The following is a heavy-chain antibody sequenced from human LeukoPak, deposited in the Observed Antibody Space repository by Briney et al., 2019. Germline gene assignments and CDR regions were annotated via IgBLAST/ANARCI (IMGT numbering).Heavy chain of an antibody. J-gene: IGHJ4*02. CDR3: AREWDYGRNVDY. CDR1: GFTFSSYW. V-gene: IGHV3-74*01. D-gene: IGHD4-23*01. CDR2: INSDGFST. Sequence: GGSLRLSCAASGFTFSSYWMHWVRQAPGKGLEWVSRINSDGFSTSYADSVRGRFTISRDNAKNTLYLQMNRLRAEDTAVYYCAREWDYGRNVDYWGQGTLVTVSS.